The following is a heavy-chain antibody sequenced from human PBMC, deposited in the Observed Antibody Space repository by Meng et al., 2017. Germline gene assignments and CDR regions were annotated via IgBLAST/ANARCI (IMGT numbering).Heavy chain of an antibody. J-gene: IGHJ6*02. CDR2: ISSSSSYI. CDR3: ARSEGATVTPGDYYYYGMDV. V-gene: IGHV3-21*01. D-gene: IGHD4-17*01. Sequence: GESLKISCAASGFTFSSYAMTWVRQAPGKGLEWVSSISSSSSYIYYADSVKGRFTISRDNAKNSLYLQMNSLRAEDTAVYYCARSEGATVTPGDYYYYGMDVWGQGTTVTVSS. CDR1: GFTFSSYA.